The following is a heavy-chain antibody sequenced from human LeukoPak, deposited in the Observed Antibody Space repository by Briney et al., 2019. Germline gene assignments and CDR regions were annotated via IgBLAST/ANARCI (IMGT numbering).Heavy chain of an antibody. CDR2: IKQNGSEK. CDR3: VRDGFYSDSSGYPFGY. V-gene: IGHV3-7*01. Sequence: GGSLRLSCAASGFTFSSYWMSWVRQAPGKGLEWVANIKQNGSEKYYVDSVKGRLTISRDNAKNSLYLQMNSLRAEDTAVYYCVRDGFYSDSSGYPFGYWGQGSLVTVSS. J-gene: IGHJ4*02. D-gene: IGHD3-22*01. CDR1: GFTFSSYW.